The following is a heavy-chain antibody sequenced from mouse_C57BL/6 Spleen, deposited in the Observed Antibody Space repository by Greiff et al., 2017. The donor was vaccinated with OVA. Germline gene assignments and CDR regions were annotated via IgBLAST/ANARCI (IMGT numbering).Heavy chain of an antibody. Sequence: VQLQQSGAELVRPGTSVKMSCKASGYTFTNYWIGWAKQRPGHGLEWIGDIYPGGGYTNYNEKFKGKATLTADKSSSTAYMQFSSLTSEDSAIYYCARCRDYGQDYYAMDYWGQGTSVTVSS. CDR1: GYTFTNYW. D-gene: IGHD2-4*01. CDR2: IYPGGGYT. J-gene: IGHJ4*01. CDR3: ARCRDYGQDYYAMDY. V-gene: IGHV1-63*01.